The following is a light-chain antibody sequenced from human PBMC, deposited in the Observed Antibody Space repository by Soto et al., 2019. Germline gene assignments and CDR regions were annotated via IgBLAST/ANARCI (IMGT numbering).Light chain of an antibody. CDR1: SSNIGNNY. CDR2: DNN. Sequence: QSVLTQPPSVSAASGQKVTISCSGSSSNIGNNYVSWYQQLPGTAPKLLIYDNNKRPSGIPGRFSGSKSGTSATLGITGLQTGDEADYYCGTWDSSLSAVVFGGGTKLTVL. CDR3: GTWDSSLSAVV. J-gene: IGLJ2*01. V-gene: IGLV1-51*01.